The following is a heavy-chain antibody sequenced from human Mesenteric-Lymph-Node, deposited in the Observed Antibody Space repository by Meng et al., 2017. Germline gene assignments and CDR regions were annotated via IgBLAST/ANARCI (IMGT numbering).Heavy chain of an antibody. J-gene: IGHJ4*02. V-gene: IGHV3-30*04. Sequence: GESLKISCAASGFTFSSYAMHWVRQAPGKGLDWVAVISYDGSNKYYADSVKGRFTISRDNSKNTLYLQMNSLRAEDTAVYYCARDSITMVRGVITHIFDYWGQGTLVTVSS. CDR3: ARDSITMVRGVITHIFDY. CDR2: ISYDGSNK. CDR1: GFTFSSYA. D-gene: IGHD3-10*01.